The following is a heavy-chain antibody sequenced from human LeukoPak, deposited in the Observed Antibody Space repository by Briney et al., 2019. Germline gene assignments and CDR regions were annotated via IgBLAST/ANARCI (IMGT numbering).Heavy chain of an antibody. CDR2: ITSSSSAI. CDR3: ARVFNSRTADY. J-gene: IGHJ4*02. CDR1: GFMFISYS. D-gene: IGHD6-13*01. V-gene: IGHV3-48*01. Sequence: GGSLRLSCAASGFMFISYSMNWVRQAPGKGLEWISYITSSSSAIYYADSVKGRFTISRDNAKSSLYLQMNSLRAEDTAVYYCARVFNSRTADYWGQGTLVTVSS.